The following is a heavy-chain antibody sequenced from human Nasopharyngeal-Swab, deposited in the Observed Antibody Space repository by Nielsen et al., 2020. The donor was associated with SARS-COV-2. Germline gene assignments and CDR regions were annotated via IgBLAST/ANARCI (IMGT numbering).Heavy chain of an antibody. CDR1: GYTFTSYA. CDR3: AREGDIVVVPSPAGFDP. V-gene: IGHV7-4-1*02. Sequence: ASVKVSCKASGYTFTSYAMNSVRHAPGQGLEWMGWTNTNTGNPTYAQGFTGRFVFSLDTSVSTAYLQISRLKAEDTAVYYCAREGDIVVVPSPAGFDPWGQGTLVTVSS. D-gene: IGHD2-2*01. J-gene: IGHJ5*02. CDR2: TNTNTGNP.